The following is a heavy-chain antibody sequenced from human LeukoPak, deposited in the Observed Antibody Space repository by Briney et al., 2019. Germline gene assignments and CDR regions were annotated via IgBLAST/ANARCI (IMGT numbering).Heavy chain of an antibody. Sequence: PGGSLRLSCVASGFPFGSHAMHWVRQAPGKGLEWVAVISYDGTNTYYVDSARGRFTLSRDNSKNTLSLQMNSLRPEDTAIYYCARDGADYYDSRSPFFYYMDVWGKGTKVIVSS. CDR3: ARDGADYYDSRSPFFYYMDV. V-gene: IGHV3-30*04. CDR1: GFPFGSHA. CDR2: ISYDGTNT. J-gene: IGHJ6*03. D-gene: IGHD3-16*01.